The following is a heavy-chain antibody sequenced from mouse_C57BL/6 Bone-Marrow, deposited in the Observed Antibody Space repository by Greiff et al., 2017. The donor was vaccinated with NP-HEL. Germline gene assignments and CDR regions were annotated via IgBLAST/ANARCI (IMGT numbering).Heavy chain of an antibody. CDR3: ARDYYALRAWFAY. J-gene: IGHJ3*01. Sequence: EVMLVESGGGLVKPGGSLKLSCAASGFTFSSYAMSWVRQTPEKRLEWVATISDGGSYTYYPDNVKGRFTNSRDNAKNNLYLQMSHLKSEDTAMYYCARDYYALRAWFAYWGQGTLVTVSA. CDR2: ISDGGSYT. V-gene: IGHV5-4*01. CDR1: GFTFSSYA. D-gene: IGHD1-1*01.